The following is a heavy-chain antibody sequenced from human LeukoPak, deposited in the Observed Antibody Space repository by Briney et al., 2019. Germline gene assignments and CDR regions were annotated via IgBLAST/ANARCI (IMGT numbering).Heavy chain of an antibody. D-gene: IGHD1-26*01. CDR2: ISSSSSYI. Sequence: GGSLRLSCAASGFTFNSYNLNLVRRAPGKGLEWVSSISSSSSYIYYADSVKVRFTISRDNAKNSLYLQMNSLRAADTSVYYCARDRGIPRRWGQGTLVTVSS. J-gene: IGHJ4*02. CDR1: GFTFNSYN. V-gene: IGHV3-21*01. CDR3: ARDRGIPRR.